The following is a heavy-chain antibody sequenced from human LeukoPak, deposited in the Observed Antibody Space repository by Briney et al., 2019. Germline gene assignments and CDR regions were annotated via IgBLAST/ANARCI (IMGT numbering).Heavy chain of an antibody. V-gene: IGHV4-59*12. CDR2: IYYSGST. D-gene: IGHD3-16*02. CDR3: ARGKYDYVWGSYRHTHFDY. Sequence: SETLSLTCTVSGGSISSYYWSWIRQPPGKGLEWIGYIYYSGSTNYNPSLKSRVTISVDTSKNQFSLKLSSVTAADTAVYYCARGKYDYVWGSYRHTHFDYWGQGTLVTVSS. J-gene: IGHJ4*02. CDR1: GGSISSYY.